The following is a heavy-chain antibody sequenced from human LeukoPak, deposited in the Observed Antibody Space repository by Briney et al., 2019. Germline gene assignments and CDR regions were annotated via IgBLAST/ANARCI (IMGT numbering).Heavy chain of an antibody. V-gene: IGHV4-59*01. D-gene: IGHD1-26*01. CDR3: ARESGSYTLGYFDY. CDR1: GGSISSYY. J-gene: IGHJ4*02. CDR2: IYYSGST. Sequence: SETLSLTCTVSGGSISSYYWSWIRQPPGKGLEWIGYIYYSGSTNYNPPLKSRVTISVDTSKNQFSLKLSSVTAADTAVYYCARESGSYTLGYFDYWGQGTLVTVSS.